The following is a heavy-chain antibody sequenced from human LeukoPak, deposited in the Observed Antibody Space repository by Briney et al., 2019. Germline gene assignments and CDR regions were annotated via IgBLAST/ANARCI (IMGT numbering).Heavy chain of an antibody. D-gene: IGHD3-10*01. V-gene: IGHV1-2*06. Sequence: ASVKVSCKASGYTFTGYYMHWVRQAPGQGLEWMGRINPNSGGTNYAQKFQGRVNMTRDTSISTAYMELSRLRSDDTAVYYCARVPTYHYYGSGSYYYFDYWGQGTLVTVSS. CDR2: INPNSGGT. CDR3: ARVPTYHYYGSGSYYYFDY. CDR1: GYTFTGYY. J-gene: IGHJ4*02.